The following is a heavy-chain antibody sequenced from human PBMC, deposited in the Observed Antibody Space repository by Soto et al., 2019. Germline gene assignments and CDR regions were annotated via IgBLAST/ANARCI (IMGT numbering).Heavy chain of an antibody. CDR3: ARDVAAAKQWLVNFDY. CDR1: GYTFTSYA. D-gene: IGHD6-19*01. CDR2: INAGNGNT. V-gene: IGHV1-3*01. J-gene: IGHJ4*02. Sequence: QVQLVQSGAEVKKPGASVKVSCKASGYTFTSYAMHWVRQAPGQRLEWMGWINAGNGNTKYSQKFQGRVTITRDTSASTAYMELSSLRSEDTAVYYCARDVAAAKQWLVNFDYWGQGTLVTVSS.